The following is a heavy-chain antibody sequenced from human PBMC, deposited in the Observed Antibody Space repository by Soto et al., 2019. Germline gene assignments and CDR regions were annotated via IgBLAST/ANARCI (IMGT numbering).Heavy chain of an antibody. CDR3: ARGLKNYYDSSGYYYVTGPFAY. Sequence: SETRSLTCAVYGGSFSGYYWRWIRQPPGKGLEWIGEINHSGSTNYNPSLKSRVTISVDTSKNQFSLKLSSVTAADTAVYYCARGLKNYYDSSGYYYVTGPFAYWGQGTLVTVS. V-gene: IGHV4-34*01. D-gene: IGHD3-22*01. CDR2: INHSGST. J-gene: IGHJ4*02. CDR1: GGSFSGYY.